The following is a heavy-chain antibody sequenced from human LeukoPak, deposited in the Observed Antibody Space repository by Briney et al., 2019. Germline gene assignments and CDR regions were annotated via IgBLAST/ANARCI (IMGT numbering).Heavy chain of an antibody. Sequence: GASVKVSCKASGYTFSTYYMHWVRQAPGQGLEWVGVINPSGATTTYAQKFQGRVTMTRDTSTSTVYMELNSLRIEDTAMYYCSRDLGGSYNDYWGQGTMVTVSS. CDR3: SRDLGGSYNDY. J-gene: IGHJ4*02. CDR1: GYTFSTYY. V-gene: IGHV1-46*01. D-gene: IGHD1-26*01. CDR2: INPSGATT.